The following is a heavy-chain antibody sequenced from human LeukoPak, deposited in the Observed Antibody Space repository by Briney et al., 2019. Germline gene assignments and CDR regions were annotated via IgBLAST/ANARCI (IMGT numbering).Heavy chain of an antibody. D-gene: IGHD1-14*01. CDR2: VHPDTGYA. V-gene: IGHV1-8*01. Sequence: ASVKVTCKTSGYPFTTYEINWVRQAAGQGLEWMGWVHPDTGYADYAQKFQGRVTMTSDTSISTAYMELSSLRSDDTAVYFCARGPRNDPWGQGTLVTVSS. CDR3: ARGPRNDP. CDR1: GYPFTTYE. J-gene: IGHJ5*02.